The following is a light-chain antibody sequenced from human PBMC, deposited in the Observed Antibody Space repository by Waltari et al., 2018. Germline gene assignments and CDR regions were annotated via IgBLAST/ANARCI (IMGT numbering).Light chain of an antibody. J-gene: IGLJ2*01. Sequence: SYELTQPPSVSVSPGQTASITCSADKLGNKYAYWYQQKSGQSPVLVIYKDDKRPSEMSERFSGSNSGNTATLTISGTQAMDEADYYGQAWDSGTVVFGGGTKLTVL. V-gene: IGLV3-1*01. CDR2: KDD. CDR1: KLGNKY. CDR3: QAWDSGTVV.